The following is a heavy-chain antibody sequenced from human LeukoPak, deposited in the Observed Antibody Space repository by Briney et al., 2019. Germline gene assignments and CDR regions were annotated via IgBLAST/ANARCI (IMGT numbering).Heavy chain of an antibody. Sequence: GGSLRLSCAASGFTFSSYGMSWVRQAPGKGLEWVSAISGSGGSTYYADSVKGRFTISRDNSKNTLYLQMNSLRAEDTAVYYCARDNDSRDPPHFDYWGQGTLVTVSS. V-gene: IGHV3-23*01. D-gene: IGHD3-16*01. CDR2: ISGSGGST. CDR3: ARDNDSRDPPHFDY. J-gene: IGHJ4*02. CDR1: GFTFSSYG.